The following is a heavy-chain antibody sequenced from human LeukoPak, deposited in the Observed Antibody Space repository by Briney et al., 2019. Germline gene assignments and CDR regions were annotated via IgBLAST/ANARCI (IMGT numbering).Heavy chain of an antibody. D-gene: IGHD6-13*01. Sequence: ASVKVSCKASGYTFTGYYMHWVRQAPGQGLEWMGSINPNSGGAKYAQNFQGRVIMTTDTSISTAYMELTSLRSDDTAVYYCARSSPPTYYHFYYYMDVWGKGSTVTVSS. CDR1: GYTFTGYY. J-gene: IGHJ6*03. V-gene: IGHV1-2*02. CDR2: INPNSGGA. CDR3: ARSSPPTYYHFYYYMDV.